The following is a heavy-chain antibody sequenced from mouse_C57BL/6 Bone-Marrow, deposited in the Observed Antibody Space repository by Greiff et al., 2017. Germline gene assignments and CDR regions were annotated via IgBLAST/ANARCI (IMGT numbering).Heavy chain of an antibody. CDR1: GFTFSSYA. D-gene: IGHD2-4*01. J-gene: IGHJ3*01. CDR2: ISSGGDSI. CDR3: TIEGYDYWLFAV. V-gene: IGHV5-9-1*02. Sequence: EVQLMESGEGLVKPGGSLKLSCAASGFTFSSYAMSWVRRTPEKRLEWVAYISSGGDSIYYAATVKGRFTIFRDNARNTLYLQKSSLKSEDTAMYYCTIEGYDYWLFAVWGKGTLVTVSA.